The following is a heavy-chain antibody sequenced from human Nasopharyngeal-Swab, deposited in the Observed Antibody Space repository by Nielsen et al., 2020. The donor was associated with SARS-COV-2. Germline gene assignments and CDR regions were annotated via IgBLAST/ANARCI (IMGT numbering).Heavy chain of an antibody. CDR2: IHYTGNT. V-gene: IGHV4-31*03. Sequence: SETLSLTCTVSGGSISSGGYFWSWNRQHPGKGLEWIGYIHYTGNTYYNPSLESRLTISVDTSQNHFSLRLSSVTAADTAVYYCARGDIEQAVSDAFDFWGQGTMVTVSS. J-gene: IGHJ3*01. CDR3: ARGDIEQAVSDAFDF. D-gene: IGHD2-15*01. CDR1: GGSISSGGYF.